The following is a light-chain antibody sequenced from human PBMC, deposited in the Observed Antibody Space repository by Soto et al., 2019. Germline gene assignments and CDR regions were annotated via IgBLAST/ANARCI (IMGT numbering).Light chain of an antibody. CDR2: AAS. CDR1: QGISTY. Sequence: DIHLTQSPSSLSPSVGDRVTITCRASQGISTYLNWYQQKPGKAPKLLIYAASSLQSGVPSRFSGSGSETDFTLTISSLQPEDFATYSCQQSYSITWTFGQGTKVDIK. CDR3: QQSYSITWT. J-gene: IGKJ1*01. V-gene: IGKV1-39*01.